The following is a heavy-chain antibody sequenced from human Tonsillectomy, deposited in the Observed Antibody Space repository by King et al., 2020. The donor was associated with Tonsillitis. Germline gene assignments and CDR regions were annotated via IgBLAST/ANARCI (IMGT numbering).Heavy chain of an antibody. D-gene: IGHD6-19*01. J-gene: IGHJ2*01. CDR2: IYSGGST. V-gene: IGHV3-53*04. CDR3: ARDAREYSSGWLNWYFDL. CDR1: GFTVSSNY. Sequence: EVQLVESGGGLVQPGGSLRLSCAASGFTVSSNYMSWVRQAPGKGLEWVSVIYSGGSTYYADSVKGRFTILRHNSKNTLYLQMNSLRAEDTAVYYCARDAREYSSGWLNWYFDLWGRGNLVTVSS.